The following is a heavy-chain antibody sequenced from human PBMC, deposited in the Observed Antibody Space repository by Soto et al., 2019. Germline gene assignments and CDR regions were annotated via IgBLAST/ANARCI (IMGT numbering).Heavy chain of an antibody. D-gene: IGHD6-13*01. J-gene: IGHJ4*02. CDR2: ISFEGSYK. CDR3: VRAAGIAAVGSSQGVL. Sequence: PEGSLRLSCEASGFAIRSNAIHWVRQAPGKGLEWVAVISFEGSYKYYADSVKGRFTVSRDNSKNTVSLQMDSLTGEDSALYYCVRAAGIAAVGSSQGVLWGQGTLGTVSS. V-gene: IGHV3-30*04. CDR1: GFAIRSNA.